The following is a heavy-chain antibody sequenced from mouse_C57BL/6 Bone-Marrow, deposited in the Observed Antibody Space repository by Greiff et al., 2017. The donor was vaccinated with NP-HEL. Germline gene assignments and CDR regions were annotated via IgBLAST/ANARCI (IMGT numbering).Heavy chain of an antibody. V-gene: IGHV1-69*01. Sequence: VPLQQPGAELVMPGASVKLSCKASGYTFTSYWMHWVKQRPGQGLEWIGEIDPSDSYTNYNQKFKGKSTLTVDKSSSTAYMQLSSLTSEDSAVYYCARDGNCYGNLAWFAYWGQGILVTVSA. CDR1: GYTFTSYW. J-gene: IGHJ3*01. CDR2: IDPSDSYT. D-gene: IGHD2-1*01. CDR3: ARDGNCYGNLAWFAY.